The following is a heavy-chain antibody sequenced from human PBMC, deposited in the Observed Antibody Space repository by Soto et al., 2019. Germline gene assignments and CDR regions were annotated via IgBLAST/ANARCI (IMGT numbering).Heavy chain of an antibody. J-gene: IGHJ6*02. Sequence: QVQLQESGPGLVKPSHTLSLTCTVSGGSISRGGYYWSWIRQHPGKGLEWIGYIYYSGSTYYTPSLKSRVTISVDTSKNQFSLKLSSVTAADTAVYYCAREHRYSYGNSRNYYYGMDVWGQGTTVTVSS. D-gene: IGHD5-18*01. CDR3: AREHRYSYGNSRNYYYGMDV. V-gene: IGHV4-31*03. CDR1: GGSISRGGYY. CDR2: IYYSGST.